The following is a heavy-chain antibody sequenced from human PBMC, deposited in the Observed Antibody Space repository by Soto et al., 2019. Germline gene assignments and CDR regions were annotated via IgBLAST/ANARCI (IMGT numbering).Heavy chain of an antibody. J-gene: IGHJ5*02. Sequence: GGSLRLSCAASGFTFSSYAMSWVRQAPGKGLEWVSAISGSGGSTYYADSVKGRFTISRDNSKNTPYLQMNSLRAEDTAVYYYAKEGAGRSSRINWFDPWGQGTLVTVSS. CDR3: AKEGAGRSSRINWFDP. V-gene: IGHV3-23*01. CDR1: GFTFSSYA. CDR2: ISGSGGST. D-gene: IGHD6-13*01.